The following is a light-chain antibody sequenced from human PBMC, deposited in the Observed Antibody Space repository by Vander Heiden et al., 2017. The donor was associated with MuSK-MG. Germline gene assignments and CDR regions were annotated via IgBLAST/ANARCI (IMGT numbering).Light chain of an antibody. Sequence: QSVLTQPPSAPGTPGQRVTISFSGSSSNIGSNYVYWYQQLPGTAPKLLIYSNNQRHSGVPDRFSGAKSGTSASLAISGLRSEDEADYYCAAWDDSLSVVVFGGGTKLTVL. CDR2: SNN. CDR1: SSNIGSNY. J-gene: IGLJ2*01. CDR3: AAWDDSLSVVV. V-gene: IGLV1-47*02.